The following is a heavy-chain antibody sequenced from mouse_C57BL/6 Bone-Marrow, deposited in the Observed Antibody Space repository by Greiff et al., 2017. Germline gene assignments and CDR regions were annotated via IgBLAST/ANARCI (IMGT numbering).Heavy chain of an antibody. V-gene: IGHV1-47*01. CDR3: ARLNWDVGYFDY. J-gene: IGHJ2*01. Sequence: VQLQQSGAELVKPGASVKMSCKASGYTFTTYPIEWMKQNHGKSLEWIGNFHPYNDDTKYNEKFKGKATLTVEKSSSTVYLELSRSTSDDSAVYYCARLNWDVGYFDYWGQGTTLTVSS. CDR2: FHPYNDDT. D-gene: IGHD4-1*01. CDR1: GYTFTTYP.